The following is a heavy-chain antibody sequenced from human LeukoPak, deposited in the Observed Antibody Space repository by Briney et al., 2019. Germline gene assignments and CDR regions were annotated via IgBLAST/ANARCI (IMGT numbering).Heavy chain of an antibody. D-gene: IGHD5-24*01. V-gene: IGHV3-30-3*01. CDR2: ISYDGSNK. CDR1: GFTLSSYA. CDR3: ARGGDGYNCDY. J-gene: IGHJ4*02. Sequence: GGSLRLSCAASGFTLSSYAMHWVRQAPGKGLEWVAVISYDGSNKYYADSVKGRFTISRDNSKNTLYLQMNSLRAEDTAVYYCARGGDGYNCDYWGQGTLVTVSS.